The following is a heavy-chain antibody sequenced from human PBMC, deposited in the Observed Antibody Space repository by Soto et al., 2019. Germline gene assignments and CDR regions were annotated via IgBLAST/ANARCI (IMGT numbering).Heavy chain of an antibody. CDR2: IIPIFGTS. CDR3: ARDQEVGAMVAAFDI. D-gene: IGHD1-26*01. J-gene: IGHJ3*02. Sequence: QVQLVQSGAEVKKPGSSVKVSCKASGGTFSSYAISWVRQAPGQGLAWMGGIIPIFGTSNYAQKFQGRVTITADESKSPAYMELSSVRSEDTAVYYCARDQEVGAMVAAFDIWGQGTMVTVSS. CDR1: GGTFSSYA. V-gene: IGHV1-69*01.